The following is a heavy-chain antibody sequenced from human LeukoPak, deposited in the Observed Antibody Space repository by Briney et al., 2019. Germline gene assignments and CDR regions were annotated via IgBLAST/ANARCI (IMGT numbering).Heavy chain of an antibody. CDR1: GGSISSYY. CDR2: IYYSGST. Sequence: KPSETLSLTCTVSGGSISSYYWSWIRQPPGKGLEWIGYIYYSGSTNYNPSLKSRVTISVDTSKNQFSLKLSSVTAAGTAVYYCATRSYSSGWDFDYWGQGTLVTVSS. V-gene: IGHV4-59*08. J-gene: IGHJ4*02. CDR3: ATRSYSSGWDFDY. D-gene: IGHD6-19*01.